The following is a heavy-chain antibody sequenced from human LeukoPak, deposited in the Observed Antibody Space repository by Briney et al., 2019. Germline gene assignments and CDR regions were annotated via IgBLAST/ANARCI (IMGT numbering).Heavy chain of an antibody. D-gene: IGHD2/OR15-2a*01. CDR3: ARLKYGNNYFDY. Sequence: SGPALVKPTQTLTLTCTFSGFSLSTSGMRVSWIRQPPEKALEWLARIDWDDDKFYNSTLETRLTISKDTSKNQVVLTMTNMDPVDTATYYCARLKYGNNYFDYWGQGILVTVSS. V-gene: IGHV2-70*04. CDR2: IDWDDDK. CDR1: GFSLSTSGMR. J-gene: IGHJ4*02.